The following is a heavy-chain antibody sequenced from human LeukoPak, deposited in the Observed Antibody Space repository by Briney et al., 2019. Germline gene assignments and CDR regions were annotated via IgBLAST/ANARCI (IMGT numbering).Heavy chain of an antibody. CDR1: GYSISSGYY. V-gene: IGHV4-38-2*01. CDR2: IYHSGST. J-gene: IGHJ5*02. Sequence: SSETLSLTCAVSGYSISSGYYWGWIRQPPGKGLEWIGSIYHSGSTYYNPSLKSRVTISVDTSKNQFSLKLSSVTAADTAVYYCARPYYDGMGWFDPWGQGTLVTVSS. D-gene: IGHD3-22*01. CDR3: ARPYYDGMGWFDP.